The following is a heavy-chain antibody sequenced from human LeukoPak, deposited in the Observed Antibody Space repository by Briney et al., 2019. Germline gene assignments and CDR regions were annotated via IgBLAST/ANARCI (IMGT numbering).Heavy chain of an antibody. V-gene: IGHV4-31*03. CDR1: GGSISSGGYY. CDR3: ARGRRKRGWFDP. Sequence: SETLSLTCTVSGGSISSGGYYWSWIRQHPGKGLEWIGYIYYSGSTYYNPSLKSRVTISVDTSKNQFSLKLSSVTAADTAVYYCARGRRKRGWFDPWGQGTLVTVSS. CDR2: IYYSGST. J-gene: IGHJ5*02. D-gene: IGHD1-14*01.